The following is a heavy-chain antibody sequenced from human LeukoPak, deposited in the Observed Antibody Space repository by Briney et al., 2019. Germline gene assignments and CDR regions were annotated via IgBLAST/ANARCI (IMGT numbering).Heavy chain of an antibody. J-gene: IGHJ4*02. CDR2: ISGSGGST. CDR3: AKEREEWLLSRVFDQ. CDR1: GFTFSSYA. Sequence: GGSLRLSCAASGFTFSSYAMSWVRQAPGKGLEWVSAISGSGGSTYYADSVKGRFTISRDNSNNTVYLQMNNLRTEDTAVYYCAKEREEWLLSRVFDQWGQGTLVIVS. V-gene: IGHV3-23*01. D-gene: IGHD3-3*01.